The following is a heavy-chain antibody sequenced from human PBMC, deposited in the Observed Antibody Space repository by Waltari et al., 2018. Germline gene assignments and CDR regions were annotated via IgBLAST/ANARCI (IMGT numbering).Heavy chain of an antibody. Sequence: QVQLQESGPGLVKPSGTLSLTCAVSGGSVTSSHWWSWVRQAPGEGLEWIGGMYHSGTTNYNPLLKSRVTMSLDRAKNQFSLKLSSVTAADTAVYYCVRDNRWAEDGFRYFQFWGQGTLVTVSS. D-gene: IGHD5-12*01. J-gene: IGHJ1*01. CDR2: MYHSGTT. CDR1: GGSVTSSHW. V-gene: IGHV4-4*02. CDR3: VRDNRWAEDGFRYFQF.